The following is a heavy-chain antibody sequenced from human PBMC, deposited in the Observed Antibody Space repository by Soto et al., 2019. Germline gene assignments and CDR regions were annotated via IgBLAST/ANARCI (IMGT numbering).Heavy chain of an antibody. V-gene: IGHV3-30*18. D-gene: IGHD3-16*01. CDR2: ISYDGSNK. Sequence: QVQLVESGGGVVQPGRSLRLSCAASGFTFSSYGMHWVRQAPGKGLEWVAVISYDGSNKYYADSVKGRFPISRDNSKNTLYLQMNGLMAEDTAVYYCAKDLTPKYYYYGMDVWGQGTTVTVSS. J-gene: IGHJ6*02. CDR1: GFTFSSYG. CDR3: AKDLTPKYYYYGMDV.